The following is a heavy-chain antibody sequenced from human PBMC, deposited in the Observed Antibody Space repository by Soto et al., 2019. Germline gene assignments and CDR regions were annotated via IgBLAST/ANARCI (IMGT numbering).Heavy chain of an antibody. CDR2: ISGSSTYV. V-gene: IGHV3-21*01. CDR1: GFTFSNYI. J-gene: IGHJ3*01. D-gene: IGHD3-10*01. CDR3: SRGGGYYYGSGTDAFDV. Sequence: EVQLLESGGGLVKSGGSLRLSCAASGFTFSNYIMNWVRQPPGQGLEWVASISGSSTYVYYADSLKGRIAISRDNAKNSRSLELNTLRVEDTAVYYCSRGGGYYYGSGTDAFDVWGQGTLVTVSS.